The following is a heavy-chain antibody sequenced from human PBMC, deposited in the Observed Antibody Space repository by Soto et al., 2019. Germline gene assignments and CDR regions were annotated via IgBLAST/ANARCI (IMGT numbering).Heavy chain of an antibody. CDR2: IYWDDDR. Sequence: QITLKESGPTLVKPTETLTLTCIFSGFSLSNSGVGVGWLRQPPGKALEWLALIYWDDDRRYSASLRSRLTITNDTSNNQVVLTMTNMDPMDTATYYCAHRPSYDPSGAFDYWGQGTLVTVSS. CDR1: GFSLSNSGVG. D-gene: IGHD3-22*01. V-gene: IGHV2-5*02. J-gene: IGHJ4*02. CDR3: AHRPSYDPSGAFDY.